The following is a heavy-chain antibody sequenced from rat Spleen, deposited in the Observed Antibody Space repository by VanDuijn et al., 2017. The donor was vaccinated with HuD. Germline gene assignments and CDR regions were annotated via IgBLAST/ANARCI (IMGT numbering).Heavy chain of an antibody. J-gene: IGHJ1*01. CDR3: ARAGYLRDWYFDF. Sequence: EVQLVESGGGLVQPGRSLKLSCVASGFTFSNYCMTWIRQAPTTGLEWVSTLNHDDCSPHYPDSVKGLFTISRVNVKSTLYLQMDSLRSEDTATYYCARAGYLRDWYFDFWGPGTMVTVSS. CDR1: GFTFSNYC. V-gene: IGHV5-29*01. D-gene: IGHD2-2*01. CDR2: LNHDDCSP.